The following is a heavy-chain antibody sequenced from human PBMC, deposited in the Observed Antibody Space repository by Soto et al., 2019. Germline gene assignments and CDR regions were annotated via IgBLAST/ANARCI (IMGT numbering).Heavy chain of an antibody. Sequence: QVQLVQSGAEVKKPGSSVKVSCKASGGTFSSYAISWVRQAPGQGLEWMGGIIPIFGTANYAQKFQGRVTITADESASTAYMGLSSLRSEDTAVYYCAREGGRNYDYVWGSSYGMDVWGQGTTVTVSS. J-gene: IGHJ6*02. CDR3: AREGGRNYDYVWGSSYGMDV. D-gene: IGHD3-16*01. V-gene: IGHV1-69*01. CDR2: IIPIFGTA. CDR1: GGTFSSYA.